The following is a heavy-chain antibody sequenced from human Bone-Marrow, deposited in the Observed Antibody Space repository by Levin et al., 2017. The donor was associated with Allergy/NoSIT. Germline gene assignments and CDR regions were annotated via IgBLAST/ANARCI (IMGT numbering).Heavy chain of an antibody. CDR2: ISGDADMT. CDR3: AKGSSGWFQETDS. J-gene: IGHJ4*02. V-gene: IGHV3-23*01. D-gene: IGHD6-19*01. CDR1: GFPFHTSA. Sequence: GGSLRLSCTASGFPFHTSAMTWVRQAPGQGLGWVSSISGDADMTSYADSVKGRFTVSRDNSKNILFLQMDNLRVEDTAVFCCAKGSSGWFQETDSWGQGTLVTVSS.